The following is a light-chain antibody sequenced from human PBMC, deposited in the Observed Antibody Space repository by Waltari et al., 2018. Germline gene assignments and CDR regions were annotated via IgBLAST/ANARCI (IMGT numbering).Light chain of an antibody. Sequence: QSALTQPASVSGSPGQSITISCTGTSSHVCGFNYVSWYQQHPGKAPKLMIYEVSHRPSGVSNRFSGSKSGNTPSLTISGLQAEDEADYYCSSYTSSSTLDVFGTGTKVTVL. J-gene: IGLJ1*01. CDR2: EVS. V-gene: IGLV2-14*01. CDR3: SSYTSSSTLDV. CDR1: SSHVCGFNY.